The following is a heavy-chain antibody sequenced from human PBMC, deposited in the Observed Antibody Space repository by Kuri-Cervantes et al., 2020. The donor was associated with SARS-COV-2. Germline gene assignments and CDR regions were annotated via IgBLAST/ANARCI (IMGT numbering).Heavy chain of an antibody. V-gene: IGHV3-23*01. CDR3: AKFRGFCSGGSCYRGWFDP. J-gene: IGHJ5*02. CDR1: GFTFSSYA. CDR2: ISGSGGST. D-gene: IGHD2-15*01. Sequence: GESLKISCAASGFTFSSYAMSWVRQAPGKGLEWVSAISGSGGSTYYADPVKGRFTISRDNSKNTLYLQMNSLRAEDTAVYYCAKFRGFCSGGSCYRGWFDPWGQGTLVTVSS.